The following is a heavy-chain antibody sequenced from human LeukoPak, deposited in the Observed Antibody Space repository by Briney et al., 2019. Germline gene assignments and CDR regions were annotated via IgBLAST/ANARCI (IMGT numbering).Heavy chain of an antibody. CDR3: ARRPVRDFNWFDP. CDR2: IYYSGST. J-gene: IGHJ5*02. D-gene: IGHD4-11*01. Sequence: PSETLSLTCTVSGGSISSSSYYWGWIRQPPGKGLEWIGSIYYSGSTYYNPSLKSRVTISVDTSKNQFSLKLSSVTAADTAVYYCARRPVRDFNWFDPWGQGTLVTVSS. V-gene: IGHV4-39*01. CDR1: GGSISSSSYY.